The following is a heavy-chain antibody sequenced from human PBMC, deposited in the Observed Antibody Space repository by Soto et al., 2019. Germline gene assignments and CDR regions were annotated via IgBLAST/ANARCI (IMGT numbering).Heavy chain of an antibody. V-gene: IGHV3-43D*03. CDR2: ISWDGEST. CDR3: AKVGQLDITIGHAYFDH. J-gene: IGHJ4*02. D-gene: IGHD5-12*01. Sequence: GGSLRLSCATSGYAFEDYAMHWVRQVPGKGLEWVSLISWDGESTYYADPVKGRFTVSRDNSEKSLYLQMNSVRVDDTALYYCAKVGQLDITIGHAYFDHWGQGTLVTVSS. CDR1: GYAFEDYA.